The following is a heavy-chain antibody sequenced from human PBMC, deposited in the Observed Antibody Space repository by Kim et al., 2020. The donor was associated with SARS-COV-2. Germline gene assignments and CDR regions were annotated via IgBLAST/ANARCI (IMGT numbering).Heavy chain of an antibody. CDR2: IYYSGST. CDR1: GGSISSYY. Sequence: SETLSLTCTVSGGSISSYYWSWIRQPPGKGLEWIGYIYYSGSTNYNPSLKSRVTISVDTSKNQFSLKLSSVTAADTAAYYCARDLVSSGLFDYWGQGTL. J-gene: IGHJ4*02. V-gene: IGHV4-59*01. CDR3: ARDLVSSGLFDY. D-gene: IGHD3-22*01.